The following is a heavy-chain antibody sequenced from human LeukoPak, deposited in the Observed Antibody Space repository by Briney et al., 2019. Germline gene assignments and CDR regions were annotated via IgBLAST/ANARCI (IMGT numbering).Heavy chain of an antibody. CDR2: ISYDGSNK. CDR1: GFTFSSHG. V-gene: IGHV3-30*19. D-gene: IGHD3-10*01. J-gene: IGHJ3*02. CDR3: ARDLWFGELRYSYGSNDAFDI. Sequence: PGGSLRLSCAASGFTFSSHGMHWVRQAPGKGLEWVAVISYDGSNKYYADSVKGRFTISRDNSKNTLYLQMNSLRAEDTAVYYCARDLWFGELRYSYGSNDAFDIWGQGTMVTVSS.